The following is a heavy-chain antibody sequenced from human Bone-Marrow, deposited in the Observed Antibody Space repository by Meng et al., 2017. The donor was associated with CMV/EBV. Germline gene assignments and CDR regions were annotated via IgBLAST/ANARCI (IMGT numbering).Heavy chain of an antibody. J-gene: IGHJ4*02. V-gene: IGHV3-11*01. CDR1: GFTFSDDY. CDR2: IISSGDRK. CDR3: ATLENTGQEVHFDY. Sequence: GGSLRLSCVASGFTFSDDYMSWIRQAPGKGLEWVSYIISSGDRKHYADSVKGRFTISRDNTKNSLYLQMNSLRAEDTAVYYCATLENTGQEVHFDYWGQGTLVTVSS. D-gene: IGHD5-24*01.